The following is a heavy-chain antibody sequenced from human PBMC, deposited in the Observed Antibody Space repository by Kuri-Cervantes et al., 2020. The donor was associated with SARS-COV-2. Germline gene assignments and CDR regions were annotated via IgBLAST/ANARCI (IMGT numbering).Heavy chain of an antibody. CDR1: ETTYPNYD. CDR3: YCAPKEGFDS. CDR2: VKTNSGNT. D-gene: IGHD2-21*01. J-gene: IGHJ4*02. Sequence: ASVKVSCKAPETTYPNYDINWVRQATGQGLEWMGMVKTNSGNTLYAQIFRGRVTMTRNTSTSTVHLELSSLTSEDTAIYYCYCAPKEGFDSWGQGTLVTVSS. V-gene: IGHV1-8*01.